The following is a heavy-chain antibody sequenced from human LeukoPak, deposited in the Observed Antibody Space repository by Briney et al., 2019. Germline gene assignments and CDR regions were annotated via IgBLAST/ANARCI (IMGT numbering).Heavy chain of an antibody. J-gene: IGHJ4*02. CDR3: ASWSGSSVLDY. CDR2: ITPGGSNM. Sequence: GGSLRLSCAASGFTFSTSNMNWVRQTPEKGLEWVSTITPGGSNMYYHDSVKGRYTISRDNAKNLLFLQMNSLRAEDTAVYYCASWSGSSVLDYWGQGTLVTVSS. V-gene: IGHV3-21*01. CDR1: GFTFSTSN. D-gene: IGHD3-3*01.